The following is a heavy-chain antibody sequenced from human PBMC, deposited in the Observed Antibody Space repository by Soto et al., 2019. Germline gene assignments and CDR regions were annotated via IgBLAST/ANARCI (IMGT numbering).Heavy chain of an antibody. J-gene: IGHJ4*02. CDR3: AKDLITVTNKFDY. D-gene: IGHD4-17*01. CDR1: GFTFSSYG. CDR2: ISYDGSNK. Sequence: GGSLRLSCAASGFTFSSYGMHWVRQAPGKGLEWVAVISYDGSNKYYADSVKGRFTISRDNSKNTLYLQMNSLRAEDTAVYYCAKDLITVTNKFDYWGQGTLVTVSS. V-gene: IGHV3-30*18.